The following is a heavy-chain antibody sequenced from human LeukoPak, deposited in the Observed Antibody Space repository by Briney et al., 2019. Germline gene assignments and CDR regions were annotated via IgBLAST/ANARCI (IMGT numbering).Heavy chain of an antibody. CDR3: ARHNPPPTGFCSGTSCFMSGSQYFYMDV. Sequence: TETLSLTCTVSGGSISGYFWSWIRQPPGEGPEWIGYIYSTGTTNYSPSLSSRVTILVDTSKNQLSLNLRFVTATDTAVYHCARHNPPPTGFCSGTSCFMSGSQYFYMDVWGKGTSVTVS. J-gene: IGHJ6*03. V-gene: IGHV4-4*09. CDR2: IYSTGTT. CDR1: GGSISGYF. D-gene: IGHD2-2*01.